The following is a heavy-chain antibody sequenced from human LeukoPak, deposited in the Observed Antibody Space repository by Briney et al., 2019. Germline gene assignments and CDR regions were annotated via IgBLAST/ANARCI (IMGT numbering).Heavy chain of an antibody. D-gene: IGHD2-21*01. CDR3: VRGDNVVSIATLLLRY. J-gene: IGHJ1*01. Sequence: EASVKVSCKASGYTFTTHDINWVRQVPGHGLEWLGWMNPNSGNTGYAQKFQGRVAMTRDSSIGTAYLELSSLSSDDTAVYFCVRGDNVVSIATLLLRYWGQGTLVAVSS. CDR2: MNPNSGNT. CDR1: GYTFTTHD. V-gene: IGHV1-8*01.